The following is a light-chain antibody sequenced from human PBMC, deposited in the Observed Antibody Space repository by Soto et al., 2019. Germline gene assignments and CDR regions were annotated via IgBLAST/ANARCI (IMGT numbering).Light chain of an antibody. V-gene: IGLV1-44*01. CDR1: SSNIGSNP. Sequence: QPVLTQSPSASGTPGQRVTISCSGSSSNIGSNPVNWYQQLPGTAPKFLMYSNSQRPSGVPDRFSGSKSGTSASLAIRGLQAEDEADYYCSSYTSSSTLVFGGGTKLTVL. CDR3: SSYTSSSTLV. J-gene: IGLJ2*01. CDR2: SNS.